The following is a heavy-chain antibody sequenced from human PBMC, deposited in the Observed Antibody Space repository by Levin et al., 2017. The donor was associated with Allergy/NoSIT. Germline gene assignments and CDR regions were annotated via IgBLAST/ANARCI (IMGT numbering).Heavy chain of an antibody. CDR1: GYTFSTST. Sequence: GASVKVSCKASGYTFSTSTISWVRQAPGQGLEWMGWISVYSGYTNYAQKLQGRVTVTTDTSTSTAYMELRSLSSDDTAVYYCARVSGGSGIEHFDIWGQGTMVTVS. J-gene: IGHJ3*02. CDR3: ARVSGGSGIEHFDI. D-gene: IGHD3-10*01. V-gene: IGHV1-18*01. CDR2: ISVYSGYT.